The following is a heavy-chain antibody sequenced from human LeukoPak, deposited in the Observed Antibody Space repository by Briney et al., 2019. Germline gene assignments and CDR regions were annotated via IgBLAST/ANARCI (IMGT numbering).Heavy chain of an antibody. V-gene: IGHV3-74*01. D-gene: IGHD6-6*01. CDR1: EFTFSNYW. CDR2: ISPTGSTT. Sequence: PGGSLRLSCAASEFTFSNYWMSWVRQAPGKGLVWVSRISPTGSTTSCADSVKGRFTVSRDNAKNTLYLQVNNLRAEDTAVYYCARGPNSNWSGLDFWGQGTLLTVSS. CDR3: ARGPNSNWSGLDF. J-gene: IGHJ4*02.